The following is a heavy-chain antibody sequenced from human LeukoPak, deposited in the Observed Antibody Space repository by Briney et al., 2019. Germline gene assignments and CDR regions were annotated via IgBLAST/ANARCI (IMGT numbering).Heavy chain of an antibody. CDR3: AQGRGDVGDPSGFDI. J-gene: IGHJ3*02. CDR1: GFIFSSYA. Sequence: GGSLRLSCAASGFIFSSYAMSWVRQAPGKGLEWVSGISGRGDITLYADSLKGRFTISRDNSKNTLYLQMTSLGAEDTAVYYCAQGRGDVGDPSGFDIWGQGTMVTVSS. D-gene: IGHD1-26*01. CDR2: ISGRGDIT. V-gene: IGHV3-23*01.